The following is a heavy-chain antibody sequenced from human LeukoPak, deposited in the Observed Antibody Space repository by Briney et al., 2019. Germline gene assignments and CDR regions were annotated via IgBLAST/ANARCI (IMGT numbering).Heavy chain of an antibody. J-gene: IGHJ4*02. Sequence: SETLSLTCAVYGGSFSGDYWSWVRQPPGKGLEWIAEINRSGSTNYNPSLKSRVTISMDTSKNQFSLRLSSVTAADTALHYCARGVGSMEDYWGQGTLVTVSS. D-gene: IGHD2/OR15-2a*01. CDR2: INRSGST. CDR3: ARGVGSMEDY. V-gene: IGHV4-34*01. CDR1: GGSFSGDY.